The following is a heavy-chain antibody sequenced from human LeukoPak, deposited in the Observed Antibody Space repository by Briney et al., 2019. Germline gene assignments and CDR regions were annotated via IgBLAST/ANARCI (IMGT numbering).Heavy chain of an antibody. V-gene: IGHV3-7*01. D-gene: IGHD6-13*01. Sequence: GGSLRLSCAASGFTFSSYWMSWVRQAPGKGLEWVANIKQDGSEKYYVDSVKGRFTISRDNAKNSLYLQMNSLRAEDTAVYYCARAFIGVAGFFDYWGLGTLVTVSS. CDR3: ARAFIGVAGFFDY. CDR2: IKQDGSEK. J-gene: IGHJ4*02. CDR1: GFTFSSYW.